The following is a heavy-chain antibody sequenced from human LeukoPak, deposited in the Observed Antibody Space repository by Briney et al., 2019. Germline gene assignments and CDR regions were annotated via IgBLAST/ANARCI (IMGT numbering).Heavy chain of an antibody. CDR3: ARDRGGGRYYYGMDV. D-gene: IGHD2-15*01. CDR2: INPSGDDT. CDR1: GYTFTGYY. J-gene: IGHJ6*02. Sequence: ASVKVSCKASGYTFTGYYMHWVRQAPGQGLEWMGIINPSGDDTNYAQRFQGRVTMTRDTSTNPVYMELSSLRSEDTAVYYCARDRGGGRYYYGMDVWGQGTTVTVSS. V-gene: IGHV1-46*01.